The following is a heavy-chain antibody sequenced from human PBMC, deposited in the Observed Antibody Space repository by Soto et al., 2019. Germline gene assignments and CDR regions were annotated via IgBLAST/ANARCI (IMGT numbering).Heavy chain of an antibody. Sequence: EXQKIPCRCSGYXSTSYLIVWVRQMPGKGLECMGVIYPGDSDTRYSPYFQGQLTISVDKYISTDYLQWSSLKASDTAMYYSASLSGSYYPFDYWGQGTLGTVSS. D-gene: IGHD1-26*01. CDR1: GYXSTSYL. CDR2: IYPGDSDT. J-gene: IGHJ4*02. CDR3: ASLSGSYYPFDY. V-gene: IGHV5-51*01.